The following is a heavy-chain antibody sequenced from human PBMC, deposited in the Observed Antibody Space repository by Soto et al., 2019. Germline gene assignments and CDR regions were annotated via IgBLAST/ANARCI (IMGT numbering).Heavy chain of an antibody. D-gene: IGHD3-22*01. J-gene: IGHJ4*02. CDR2: INPSDGST. CDR1: GYTFTSYY. Sequence: GASVKVSCKASGYTFTSYYMHWVRQAPGQGLEWMGIINPSDGSTTYAQKFQGRVTMTRDTSTSTVYMELSSLRSEDTAVYYCARDLGPPRIMFDSTSYYFDYWGQGTLVTVSS. CDR3: ARDLGPPRIMFDSTSYYFDY. V-gene: IGHV1-46*01.